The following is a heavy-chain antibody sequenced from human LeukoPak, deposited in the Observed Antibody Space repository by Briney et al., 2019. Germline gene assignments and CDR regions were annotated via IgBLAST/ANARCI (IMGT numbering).Heavy chain of an antibody. V-gene: IGHV4-39*07. J-gene: IGHJ4*02. Sequence: SETLSLTCSVSGGSISNSNYFWGWIRQAPGQGLELIGSVYHDESTYYNPSLKSRLTISVYTSKNQFSLALSSVTAADTAVYCCASSLAYGGDFDYWGPGTLVTVSS. CDR1: GGSISNSNYF. D-gene: IGHD4-23*01. CDR3: ASSLAYGGDFDY. CDR2: VYHDEST.